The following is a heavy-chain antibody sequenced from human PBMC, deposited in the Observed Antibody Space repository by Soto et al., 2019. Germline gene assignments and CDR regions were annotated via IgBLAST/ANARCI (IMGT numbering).Heavy chain of an antibody. Sequence: GGSLRLSFEASGFTFSKYILNWGRQAPWKGLEWISSISRSSSTIYYADSVKGRFTISRDNAKNSLSLEMNSLRDEDTAVYYCDRTGIEESGTMYGMDVWGQGTTVTVSS. CDR3: DRTGIEESGTMYGMDV. CDR1: GFTFSKYI. J-gene: IGHJ6*02. D-gene: IGHD6-13*01. CDR2: ISRSSSTI. V-gene: IGHV3-48*02.